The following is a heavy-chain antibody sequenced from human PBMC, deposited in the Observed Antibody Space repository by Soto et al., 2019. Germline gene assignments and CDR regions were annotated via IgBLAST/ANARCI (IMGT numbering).Heavy chain of an antibody. CDR1: GGTFSSYA. CDR2: IIPIFGTA. V-gene: IGHV1-69*13. D-gene: IGHD5-12*01. J-gene: IGHJ4*02. Sequence: SVKVSCKASGGTFSSYAISWVRQAPGQGLEWMGGIIPIFGTANYAQKFQGRVTITADESTSTAYMELSSLRSEDTAVYYCASGVVDTMGSTFDYWGQGTLVTVSS. CDR3: ASGVVDTMGSTFDY.